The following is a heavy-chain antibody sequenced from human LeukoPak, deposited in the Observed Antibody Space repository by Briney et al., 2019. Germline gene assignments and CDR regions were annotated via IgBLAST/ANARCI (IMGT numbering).Heavy chain of an antibody. CDR1: GYTFTSYG. J-gene: IGHJ3*02. CDR2: ISAYNGNT. Sequence: ASVKVSCKASGYTFTSYGISWVRQAPGQGLEWMGWISAYNGNTNYAQKLQGRVTMTTDTSTSTAYMELRSLRSEDTAVYYCARAALRTQIGYCSSTSCYGTTVTRAFDIWGQGTMVTVSS. D-gene: IGHD2-2*01. CDR3: ARAALRTQIGYCSSTSCYGTTVTRAFDI. V-gene: IGHV1-18*01.